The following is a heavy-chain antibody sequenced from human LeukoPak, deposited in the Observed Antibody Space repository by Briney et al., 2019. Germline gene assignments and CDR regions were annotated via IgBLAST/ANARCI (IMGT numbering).Heavy chain of an antibody. CDR3: AKVDPASVTGGVFYYYYMDV. Sequence: GGSLRLSCAASGFTFTNHVITWVRQAPGKGLEGVSGISVSGAGTFYAESVNGRFTISRDNSKTTLSLQMNSLRAEDTAIYYCAKVDPASVTGGVFYYYYMDVWGKGTTVTVSS. CDR1: GFTFTNHV. J-gene: IGHJ6*03. D-gene: IGHD2-21*02. CDR2: ISVSGAGT. V-gene: IGHV3-23*01.